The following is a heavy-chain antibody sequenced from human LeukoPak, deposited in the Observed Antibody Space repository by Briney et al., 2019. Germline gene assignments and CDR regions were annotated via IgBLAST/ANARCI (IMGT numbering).Heavy chain of an antibody. D-gene: IGHD3-22*01. CDR2: IKEDGSEK. CDR1: GFTFSSYW. CDR3: ARDQGHGHYDSSGYYYFPYYYYYMDV. Sequence: PGGSLRFSCAASGFTFSSYWMSWVRQAPGKGLEWVANIKEDGSEKYYVDSVKGRFTISRDNAKNSLYLQMNSLRAEDTAVYYCARDQGHGHYDSSGYYYFPYYYYYMDVWGKGTTVTVSS. V-gene: IGHV3-7*01. J-gene: IGHJ6*03.